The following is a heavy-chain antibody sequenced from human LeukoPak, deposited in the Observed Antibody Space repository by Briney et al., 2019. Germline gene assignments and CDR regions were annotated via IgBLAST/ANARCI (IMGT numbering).Heavy chain of an antibody. CDR1: GFTFSSYS. V-gene: IGHV3-48*01. CDR2: INGGGKTT. D-gene: IGHD3-22*01. J-gene: IGHJ5*02. Sequence: GGPLRLSCEASGFTFSSYSMNCVRQAPGKGLEGISYINGGGKTTYDADSVKGRFTISRDNARNSLYLQMNSLRADDTAVYYCGNTYYDLNLWGRGTLVTVSS. CDR3: GNTYYDLNL.